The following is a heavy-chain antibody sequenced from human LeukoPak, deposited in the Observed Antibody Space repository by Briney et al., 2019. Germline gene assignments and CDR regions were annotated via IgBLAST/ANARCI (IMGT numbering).Heavy chain of an antibody. CDR2: IYYSGST. Sequence: SETLSLTCSVSGGSINSDYWTWIRQPPGKGLEWIGYIYYSGSTYYNPSLKSRVTISVDTSKNQFSLKLSSVTAADTAVYYCAREGVEYDSSGYYWHWFDPWGQGTLVTVSS. D-gene: IGHD3-22*01. CDR1: GGSINSDY. J-gene: IGHJ5*02. CDR3: AREGVEYDSSGYYWHWFDP. V-gene: IGHV4-59*12.